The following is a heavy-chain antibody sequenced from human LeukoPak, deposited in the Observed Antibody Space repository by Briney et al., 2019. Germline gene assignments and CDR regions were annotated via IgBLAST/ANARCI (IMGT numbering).Heavy chain of an antibody. CDR2: IYTSGST. V-gene: IGHV4-4*07. D-gene: IGHD2/OR15-2a*01. Sequence: SETLSLTCTVSGGSISSYYWSWIRQPAGKGLEWIGRIYTSGSTNYNPSLKSRVTMSVDTSKNQFSLKLSSVTAAGTGVYYCARAGAPYFPFWFDPWGQGTLVTVSS. CDR3: ARAGAPYFPFWFDP. CDR1: GGSISSYY. J-gene: IGHJ5*02.